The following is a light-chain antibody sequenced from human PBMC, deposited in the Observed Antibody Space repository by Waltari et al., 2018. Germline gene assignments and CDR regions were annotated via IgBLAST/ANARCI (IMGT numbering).Light chain of an antibody. CDR1: QSISSW. CDR3: QQYNSYPT. J-gene: IGKJ2*01. V-gene: IGKV1-5*03. CDR2: KAS. Sequence: DIQMTQSPSTLSASVGDRVTITCRASQSISSWLAWYQQKPGKAPKLLIYKASSLESGVPSRFRGSGSGTEFTLTISSLQPDDFATYYCQQYNSYPTFGQGTKLEIK.